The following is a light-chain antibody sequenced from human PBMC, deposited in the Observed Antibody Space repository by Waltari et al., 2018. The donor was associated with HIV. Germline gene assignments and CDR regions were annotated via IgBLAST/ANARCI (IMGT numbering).Light chain of an antibody. CDR2: ANI. V-gene: IGLV1-40*01. J-gene: IGLJ2*01. CDR3: QSFDNSLGGSVI. Sequence: QSALTQPPSVSGAPGQRVTISCTAGSPHIGARYAVHCYQQLPGTAPKLLIYANINRPSGVPDRFSGSKSGTSASLAITGLQAEDEADYYCQSFDNSLGGSVIFGGGTKLTVL. CDR1: SPHIGARYA.